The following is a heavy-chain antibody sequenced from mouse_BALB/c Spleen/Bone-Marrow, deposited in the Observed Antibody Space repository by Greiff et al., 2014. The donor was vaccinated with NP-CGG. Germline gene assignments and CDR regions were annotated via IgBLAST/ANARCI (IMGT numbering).Heavy chain of an antibody. CDR3: ARDRRITTATYAMDY. CDR2: ISDGGSYT. J-gene: IGHJ4*01. CDR1: GFTFSDYY. Sequence: VQVQQSGGGLVKPGGSLKLSCAASGFTFSDYYMYWVRQTPEKRLEWVATISDGGSYTYYPDSVKGRFTISRDNAKNNLYLQMSSLKSEDTAMYYCARDRRITTATYAMDYWGQGTSVTVSS. D-gene: IGHD1-2*01. V-gene: IGHV5-4*02.